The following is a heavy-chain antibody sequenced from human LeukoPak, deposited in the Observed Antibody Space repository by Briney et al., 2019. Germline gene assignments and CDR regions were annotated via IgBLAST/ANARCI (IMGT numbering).Heavy chain of an antibody. CDR2: IYPGDSDT. J-gene: IGHJ4*02. V-gene: IGHV5-51*01. D-gene: IGHD2-21*01. CDR3: ARRSDDCGGDCYNFDY. Sequence: GESLKISCKGSGYSFTSYWIGWVRQMPGKGLEWMGFIYPGDSDTRYSPSFQGQITISADKSIRTAYLQWSSLKASDTAMYYCARRSDDCGGDCYNFDYWGQGTLVTVFS. CDR1: GYSFTSYW.